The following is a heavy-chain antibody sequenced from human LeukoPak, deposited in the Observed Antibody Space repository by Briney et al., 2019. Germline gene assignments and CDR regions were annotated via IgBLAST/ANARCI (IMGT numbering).Heavy chain of an antibody. Sequence: ASVKVSCKASGYTFNNYYMHWVRQAPGQGLEWMGWINPKSGATNYAQKFQGRVTMTRDTSISTAYMELSRLTYDDTAVYYCARDSATVTTPYFDYWGQGSLVTVSS. V-gene: IGHV1-2*02. CDR1: GYTFNNYY. CDR2: INPKSGAT. CDR3: ARDSATVTTPYFDY. J-gene: IGHJ4*02. D-gene: IGHD4-17*01.